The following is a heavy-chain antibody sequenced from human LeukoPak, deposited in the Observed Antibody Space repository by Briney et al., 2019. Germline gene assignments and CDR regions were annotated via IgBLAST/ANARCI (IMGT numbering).Heavy chain of an antibody. CDR3: ARGRRITIFGVANIGRGAFDI. D-gene: IGHD3-3*01. Sequence: SEALSLTCAVYGGSFSGYYWCWICQSPGNWLELIGGIILSGSTNYNPSLKSRVTISVDTSKNQFSLKLSSVTAADTAVYYCARGRRITIFGVANIGRGAFDIWGQGTMVTVSS. V-gene: IGHV4-34*01. CDR2: IILSGST. J-gene: IGHJ3*02. CDR1: GGSFSGYY.